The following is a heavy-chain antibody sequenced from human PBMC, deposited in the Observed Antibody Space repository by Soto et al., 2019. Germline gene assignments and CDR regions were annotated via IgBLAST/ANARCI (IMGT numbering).Heavy chain of an antibody. Sequence: GGSLRLYCAASGFTFSSYAMSWVRQAPGKGLEWVSAISGSGGSTYYADSVKGRFTISRDNSKNTLYLQMNSLRAEDTAVYYCAKMTGGYPGYFDYWGQGTLVTVSS. CDR1: GFTFSSYA. CDR3: AKMTGGYPGYFDY. V-gene: IGHV3-23*01. CDR2: ISGSGGST. J-gene: IGHJ4*02. D-gene: IGHD5-12*01.